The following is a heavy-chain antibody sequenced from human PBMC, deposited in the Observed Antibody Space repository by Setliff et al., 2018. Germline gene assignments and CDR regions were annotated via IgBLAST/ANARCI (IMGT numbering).Heavy chain of an antibody. D-gene: IGHD5-18*01. CDR2: IKQDGSEK. V-gene: IGHV3-7*04. J-gene: IGHJ4*02. CDR3: ARGGYSYGY. CDR1: GFTFSSYS. Sequence: GGSLRLSCAASGFTFSSYSMNWVRQAPGKGLEWVANIKQDGSEKYYVDSVKGRFTISRDNPNNSLYLQMNNLRAEDTAVYYCARGGYSYGYWGQGTLVTSPQ.